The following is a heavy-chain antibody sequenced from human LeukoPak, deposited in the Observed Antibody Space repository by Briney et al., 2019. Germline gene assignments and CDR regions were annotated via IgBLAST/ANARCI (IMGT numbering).Heavy chain of an antibody. Sequence: SETVSLIFAVSCVPFRDYLRRWIRQSSGKGLDGVEGIHNSGTTNYNPSLNSRVTISEDTSKNQFYLNLSSVTAADTAVYYCARRYYYNLGSFPFDFWGQGTLVTVSS. J-gene: IGHJ4*02. D-gene: IGHD3-10*01. CDR3: ARRYYYNLGSFPFDF. V-gene: IGHV4-34*01. CDR1: CVPFRDYL. CDR2: IHNSGTT.